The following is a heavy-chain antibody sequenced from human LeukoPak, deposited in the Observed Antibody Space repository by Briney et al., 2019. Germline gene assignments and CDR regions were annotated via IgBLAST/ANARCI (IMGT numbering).Heavy chain of an antibody. D-gene: IGHD3-10*01. Sequence: GESLKISCKGSGYSFTSYWIGWVRQMPGKGLEWMGIIYLGDSDTRYSPSFQGQVTISADKSISTAYLQWSSLKASDTAMYYCARQSLSYYYGSGSYRHYYYYYMDVWAKGPRSPSP. CDR2: IYLGDSDT. CDR3: ARQSLSYYYGSGSYRHYYYYYMDV. V-gene: IGHV5-51*01. J-gene: IGHJ6*03. CDR1: GYSFTSYW.